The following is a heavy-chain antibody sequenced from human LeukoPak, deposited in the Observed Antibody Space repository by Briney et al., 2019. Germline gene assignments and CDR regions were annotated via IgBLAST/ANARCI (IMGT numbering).Heavy chain of an antibody. CDR2: INHSGST. CDR3: ARDTTGTTQRGYYYYMDV. J-gene: IGHJ6*03. Sequence: SETLSLTCIVSGGSISSYYWSRIRQPPGKGLEWIGEINHSGSTNYNPSLKSRVTISVDTSKNQFSLKLSSVTAADTAVYYCARDTTGTTQRGYYYYMDVWGKGTTVTVSS. CDR1: GGSISSYY. D-gene: IGHD1-1*01. V-gene: IGHV4-34*01.